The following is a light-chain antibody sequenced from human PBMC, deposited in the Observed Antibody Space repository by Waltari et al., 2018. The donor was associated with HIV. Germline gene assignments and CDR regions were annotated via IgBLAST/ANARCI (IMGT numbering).Light chain of an antibody. CDR2: AAS. CDR1: QSISNL. Sequence: IQMTQSPPSLSASVVDTVTITRRARQSISNLVNWYQRKPGKGPKLLLYAASSLQSGVPSRCRASGSGTDFTLTINSLQPEDFATYYCQQSYGTPYTFGGGTKVEIK. CDR3: QQSYGTPYT. J-gene: IGKJ4*01. V-gene: IGKV1-39*01.